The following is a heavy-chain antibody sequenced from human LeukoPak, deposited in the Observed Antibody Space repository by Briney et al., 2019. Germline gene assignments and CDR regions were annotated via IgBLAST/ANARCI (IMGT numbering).Heavy chain of an antibody. CDR2: INPNSGGT. CDR1: GYTFTGYY. J-gene: IGHJ4*02. V-gene: IGHV1-2*02. CDR3: ARGDSPDYYDSSGYGDY. Sequence: ASVKVSCKASGYTFTGYYMHWVRQAPGQGLEWVGWINPNSGGTNYAQKFQGRVTMTRDTSISTAYMELRRLRSDDTAVYYCARGDSPDYYDSSGYGDYWGQGTLVTVSS. D-gene: IGHD3-22*01.